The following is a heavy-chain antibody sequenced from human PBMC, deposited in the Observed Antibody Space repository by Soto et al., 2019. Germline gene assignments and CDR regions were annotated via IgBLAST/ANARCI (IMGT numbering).Heavy chain of an antibody. Sequence: QITLKESGPTLVKPTQTLTLTCTFSGFSLSTSGVGVGWIRQPPGKALEWLALIYWDDDKRYSPSLKSRLTITKDTSKNQVVLTMTNMDPVDTATYYCAHLPGRIAVADDPSSFDYWGQGTLVTVSS. CDR3: AHLPGRIAVADDPSSFDY. CDR1: GFSLSTSGVG. V-gene: IGHV2-5*02. J-gene: IGHJ4*02. CDR2: IYWDDDK. D-gene: IGHD6-19*01.